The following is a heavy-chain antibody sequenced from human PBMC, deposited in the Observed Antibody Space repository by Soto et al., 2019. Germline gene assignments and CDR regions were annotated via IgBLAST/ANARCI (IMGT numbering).Heavy chain of an antibody. J-gene: IGHJ6*01. V-gene: IGHV5-51*01. CDR2: FYPGDSDT. CDR3: ARQTRHYDPGSHTYYYYYLDD. D-gene: IGHD5-12*01. CDR1: EYRFSTYW. Sequence: PGESLKITCERSEYRFSTYWIAWVPQISGKGLEWVGNFYPGDSDTRYSPSFQGQLTISADKSISTAHLQWSSLKASDTAMYICARQTRHYDPGSHTYYYYYLDDLGQVPTVVACS.